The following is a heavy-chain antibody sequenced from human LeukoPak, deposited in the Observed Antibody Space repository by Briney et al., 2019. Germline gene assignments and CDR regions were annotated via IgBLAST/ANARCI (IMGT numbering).Heavy chain of an antibody. CDR3: AKGWGGRYYYYYMDV. J-gene: IGHJ6*03. V-gene: IGHV3-23*01. CDR2: ISGSGGGT. Sequence: GGSLRLSCAASGFTFSSYAMSWVRQAPGKGLEWVSAISGSGGGTYYADSVKGRFTISRDNSKNTLYLQMNSLRAEDTAVYYCAKGWGGRYYYYYMDVWGKGTTVTISS. D-gene: IGHD3-16*01. CDR1: GFTFSSYA.